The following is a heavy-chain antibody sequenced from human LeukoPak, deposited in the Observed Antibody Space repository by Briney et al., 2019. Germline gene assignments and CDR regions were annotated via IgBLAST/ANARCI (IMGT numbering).Heavy chain of an antibody. CDR1: GYTFTSYD. CDR2: MNPNSGNT. CDR3: ARGLTTEYSSSSLDFDY. Sequence: GASVKVSCKASGYTFTSYDINWVRQATGQGLEWMGWMNPNSGNTGYAQKFQGRVTMTRNTSISTAYMELSSLRSEDTAVYYCARGLTTEYSSSSLDFDYWGQGTRVTVSS. J-gene: IGHJ4*02. D-gene: IGHD6-6*01. V-gene: IGHV1-8*01.